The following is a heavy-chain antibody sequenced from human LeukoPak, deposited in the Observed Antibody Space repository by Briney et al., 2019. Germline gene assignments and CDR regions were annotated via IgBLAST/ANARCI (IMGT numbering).Heavy chain of an antibody. J-gene: IGHJ6*03. CDR2: INHSGST. Sequence: SETLSLTCAVYGGSFSGYYWSWIRQPPGKGLEWIGEINHSGSTNYNPSLKSRVTISVDTSKNQFSLKLASVTAADTAVYYCARDSVDTASYHYYMDVWGKGTTVTISS. CDR1: GGSFSGYY. D-gene: IGHD5-18*01. CDR3: ARDSVDTASYHYYMDV. V-gene: IGHV4-34*01.